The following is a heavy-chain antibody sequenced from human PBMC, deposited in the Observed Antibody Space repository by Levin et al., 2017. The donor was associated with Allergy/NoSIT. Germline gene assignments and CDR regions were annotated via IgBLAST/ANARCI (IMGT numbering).Heavy chain of an antibody. Sequence: PGGSLRLSCAASGFTVSSNYMSWVRQAPGKGLEWVSVIYSGGSTYYADSVKGRFTISRDSSKNTLYLQMNSLRAEDTAVYYCARDKAFWSGFYSDYWGQGTLVTVSS. V-gene: IGHV3-53*01. CDR2: IYSGGST. CDR1: GFTVSSNY. J-gene: IGHJ4*02. D-gene: IGHD3-3*01. CDR3: ARDKAFWSGFYSDY.